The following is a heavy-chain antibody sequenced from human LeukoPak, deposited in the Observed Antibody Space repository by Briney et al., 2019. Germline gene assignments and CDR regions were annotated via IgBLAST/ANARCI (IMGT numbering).Heavy chain of an antibody. Sequence: PGGSLRLSCAASGFTFSTYSMNWVRQAPGKGLEWVSSISSSSSYIYYADSLKGRFTISRDNAKNSLYLQMNSLRAEDTAVYYCARVRGGGGGSFYFDYWGQGTLVTVSS. V-gene: IGHV3-21*01. CDR2: ISSSSSYI. CDR3: ARVRGGGGGSFYFDY. J-gene: IGHJ4*02. D-gene: IGHD1-26*01. CDR1: GFTFSTYS.